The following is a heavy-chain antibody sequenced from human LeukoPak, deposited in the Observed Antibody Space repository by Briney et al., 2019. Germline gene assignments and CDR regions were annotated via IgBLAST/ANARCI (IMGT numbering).Heavy chain of an antibody. D-gene: IGHD3-22*01. CDR2: IYYSGST. V-gene: IGHV4-59*08. Sequence: SETLSLTCSVSGGPISSYYWSWIRQPPGKGLEWIGYIYYSGSTNYNPSLESRVTISINTSKNQFSLNLTSVTAADTAVYYCARGMYYYDGSGDYWGQGTLVTVSS. J-gene: IGHJ4*02. CDR1: GGPISSYY. CDR3: ARGMYYYDGSGDY.